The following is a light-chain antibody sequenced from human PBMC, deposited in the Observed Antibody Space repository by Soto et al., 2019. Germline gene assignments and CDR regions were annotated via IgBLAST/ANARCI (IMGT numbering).Light chain of an antibody. CDR2: WAS. Sequence: DSATSQSPSSLAVSMGDRAPINCRSSQSLLYSSNNRNYLAWYQQKPGQPPKLLIYWASNRESGGPDRFSGSGSGTDFTLTISSLQAEDAAVYYCQQYYSAPPTFGQGTKVDIK. V-gene: IGKV4-1*01. CDR3: QQYYSAPPT. J-gene: IGKJ2*01. CDR1: QSLLYSSNNRNY.